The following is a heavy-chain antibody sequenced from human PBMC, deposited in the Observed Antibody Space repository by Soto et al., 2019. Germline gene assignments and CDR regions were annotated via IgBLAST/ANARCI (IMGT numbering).Heavy chain of an antibody. Sequence: PSETLSLTCPVSGGSISSYYWSWIRQPPGKGLEWIGYIYYSGSTNYNPSLKSRVTISVDTSKNQFSLKLSSVTAADTAVYYCARDREGELYFDYWGQGTLVTVSS. D-gene: IGHD1-26*01. CDR2: IYYSGST. CDR3: ARDREGELYFDY. J-gene: IGHJ4*02. CDR1: GGSISSYY. V-gene: IGHV4-59*01.